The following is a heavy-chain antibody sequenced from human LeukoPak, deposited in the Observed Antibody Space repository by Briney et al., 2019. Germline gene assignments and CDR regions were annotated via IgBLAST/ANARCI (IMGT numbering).Heavy chain of an antibody. CDR3: ARPALSGLYSRANYYYYYYLDV. J-gene: IGHJ6*03. CDR1: GFTFSSYS. CDR2: ISSSSSYI. D-gene: IGHD6-19*01. V-gene: IGHV3-21*01. Sequence: GGSLRLSCAASGFTFSSYSMNWVRQAPGKGLEWVSSISSSSSYIYYADSVKGRFTISRDKSKNSLYLQMNSLRAEDTAVYYCARPALSGLYSRANYYYYYYLDVWGKGTTVPVSS.